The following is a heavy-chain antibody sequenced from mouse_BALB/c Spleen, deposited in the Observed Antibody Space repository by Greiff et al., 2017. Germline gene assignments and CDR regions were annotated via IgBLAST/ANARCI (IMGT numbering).Heavy chain of an antibody. D-gene: IGHD2-1*01. CDR3: ARSPYGNYPDY. V-gene: IGHV1-54*01. CDR1: GYAFTNYL. Sequence: VQLQQSGAELVRPGTSVKVSCKASGYAFTNYLIEWVKQRPGQGLEWIGVINPGSGGTNYNEKFKGKATLTADKSSSTAYMQLSSLTSDDSAVYFCARSPYGNYPDYWGQGTTLIVSS. J-gene: IGHJ2*01. CDR2: INPGSGGT.